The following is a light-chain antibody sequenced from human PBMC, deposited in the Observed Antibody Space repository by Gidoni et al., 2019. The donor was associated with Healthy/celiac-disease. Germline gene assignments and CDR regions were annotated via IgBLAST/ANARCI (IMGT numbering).Light chain of an antibody. Sequence: DIQMTQSPSSLSASVGDRVTITCRASQGISNYLAWYQQKPGKVPKLLIYAASTLQSGVPSRFSGSGSGTDFTLTISSLQPEDVATYYCQKYNSALLSITFGQGTRLEIK. CDR3: QKYNSALLSIT. V-gene: IGKV1-27*01. CDR1: QGISNY. CDR2: AAS. J-gene: IGKJ5*01.